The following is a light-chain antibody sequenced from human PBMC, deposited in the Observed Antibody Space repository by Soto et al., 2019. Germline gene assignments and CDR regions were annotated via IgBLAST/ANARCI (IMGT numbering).Light chain of an antibody. Sequence: EIVLTQSPVSLSLSPVDRATRSFRASQSVGGNVAWYQQIPGQPPKLLIFGASSRATGIADKFSGSGSGTDFTLTISRLEPADFALYYCQNYGAAPINCGQGKRRAIK. CDR1: QSVGGN. CDR3: QNYGAAPIN. J-gene: IGKJ5*01. CDR2: GAS. V-gene: IGKV3-20*01.